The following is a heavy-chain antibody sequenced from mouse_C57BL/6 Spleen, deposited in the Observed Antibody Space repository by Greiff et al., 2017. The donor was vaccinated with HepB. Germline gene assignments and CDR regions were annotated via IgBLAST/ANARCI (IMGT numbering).Heavy chain of an antibody. J-gene: IGHJ3*01. CDR3: APAFYDGYYSWFAY. Sequence: EVQLQHSVAELVRPGASVKLSCTASGFNIKNTYMHWVKQRPEQGLEWIGRIDPANGNTKYAPKFQGKATITADTSSNTAYLQLSSLTSEDTAIYYCAPAFYDGYYSWFAYWGQRTLVTVSA. V-gene: IGHV14-3*01. D-gene: IGHD2-3*01. CDR1: GFNIKNTY. CDR2: IDPANGNT.